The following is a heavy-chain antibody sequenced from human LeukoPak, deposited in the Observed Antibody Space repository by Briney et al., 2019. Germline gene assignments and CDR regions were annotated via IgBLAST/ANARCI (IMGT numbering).Heavy chain of an antibody. CDR2: INHNGNVN. D-gene: IGHD3-22*01. CDR1: GFTFSSYW. CDR3: ARALYDSSGYSSFDY. V-gene: IGHV3-7*03. J-gene: IGHJ4*02. Sequence: GGSLRLSCAASGFTFSSYWMNWARQAPGKGLEWVASINHNGNVNYYVDSVKGRFTISRDNAKNSLYLQMSNLRAEDTAVYYCARALYDSSGYSSFDYWGQGTLVTVSS.